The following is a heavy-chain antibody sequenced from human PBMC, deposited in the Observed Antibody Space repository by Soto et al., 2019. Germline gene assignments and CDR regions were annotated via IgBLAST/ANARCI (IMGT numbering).Heavy chain of an antibody. CDR3: ARHPLGNTAMVPGGYSDY. V-gene: IGHV1-69*13. CDR1: GGTFSSYA. CDR2: IIPIFGTA. D-gene: IGHD5-18*01. J-gene: IGHJ4*02. Sequence: SVKVSCKASGGTFSSYAISWVRQAPGQGLEWMGGIIPIFGTANYAQKFQGRVTITADESTSTAYLQWSSLKASDTAMYYCARHPLGNTAMVPGGYSDYWGQGTLVTVSS.